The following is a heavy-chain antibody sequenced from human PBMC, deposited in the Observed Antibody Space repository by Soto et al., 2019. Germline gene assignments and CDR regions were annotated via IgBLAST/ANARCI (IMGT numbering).Heavy chain of an antibody. Sequence: SPRASRGAPGVIFRSADTSWGRQAPGKGLEWVSVIYSGGSTYYADSVKGRFTISRDNSKNTLYLQMNSLRAEDTAMYYCASVDTAMVTFDYWGQGALVTVSS. CDR3: ASVDTAMVTFDY. J-gene: IGHJ4*02. CDR2: IYSGGST. CDR1: GVIFRSAD. D-gene: IGHD5-18*01. V-gene: IGHV3-53*01.